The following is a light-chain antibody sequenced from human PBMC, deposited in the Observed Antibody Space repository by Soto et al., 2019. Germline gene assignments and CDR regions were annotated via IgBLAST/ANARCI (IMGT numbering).Light chain of an antibody. CDR3: TSSASCNNSPYV. Sequence: QSVLTQPPSASGSPGQSVTISCTGTSSDVGGYNYVSWYQQHPGKAPRIMVYEVSKRPSGVPDRFSGSKSGNTASLTVSGLQDEDVSDYDWTSSASCNNSPYVSVT. CDR2: EVS. V-gene: IGLV2-8*01. CDR1: SSDVGGYNY. J-gene: IGLJ1*01.